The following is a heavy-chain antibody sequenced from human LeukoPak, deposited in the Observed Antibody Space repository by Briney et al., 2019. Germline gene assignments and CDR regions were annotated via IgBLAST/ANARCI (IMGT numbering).Heavy chain of an antibody. D-gene: IGHD6-6*01. CDR2: INPNSGGA. Sequence: ASVKASCKASGYTFTRYYMHWVRQAPGQGVEGMGWINPNSGGANYAQKFQGRVTMTRDTSISTASIELNSLISDDTAVYYCATGRELEYSSSSDRTFDYWGQGTLVTVSS. CDR1: GYTFTRYY. V-gene: IGHV1-2*02. J-gene: IGHJ4*02. CDR3: ATGRELEYSSSSDRTFDY.